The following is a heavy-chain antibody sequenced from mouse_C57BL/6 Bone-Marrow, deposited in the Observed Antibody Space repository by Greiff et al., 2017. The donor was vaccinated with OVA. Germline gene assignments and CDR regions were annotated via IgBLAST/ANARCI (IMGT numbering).Heavy chain of an antibody. D-gene: IGHD2-2*01. Sequence: EVQLVESGGGLVKPGGSLKLSCAASGFTFSDYGMHWVRQAPEKGLEWVAYISSGSSTIYYADTVKGRFTISRDNAKNTLFLQMTSLRSEDTAMYYCARPAIYYGYDAFADWGKGTLVTVSA. V-gene: IGHV5-17*01. CDR3: ARPAIYYGYDAFAD. CDR2: ISSGSSTI. J-gene: IGHJ3*01. CDR1: GFTFSDYG.